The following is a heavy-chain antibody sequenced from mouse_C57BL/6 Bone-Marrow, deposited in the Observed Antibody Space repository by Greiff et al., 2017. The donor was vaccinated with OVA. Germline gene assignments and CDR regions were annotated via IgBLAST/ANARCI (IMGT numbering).Heavy chain of an antibody. CDR2: INPNNGGT. D-gene: IGHD3-2*02. CDR1: GYTFTDYY. J-gene: IGHJ4*01. CDR3: ARGKLRLPYYYAMDY. Sequence: EVQLQQSGPELVKPGASVKISCKASGYTFTDYYMNWVKQSHGKSLEWIGDINPNNGGTRYNQKFKGKATLTVDKSSSTAYMELRSLTSEDSAVYYWARGKLRLPYYYAMDYWGQGTSVTVSS. V-gene: IGHV1-26*01.